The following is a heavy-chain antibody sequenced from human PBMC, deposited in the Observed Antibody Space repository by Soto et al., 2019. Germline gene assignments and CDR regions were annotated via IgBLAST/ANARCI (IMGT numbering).Heavy chain of an antibody. CDR3: ARSVFP. V-gene: IGHV4-31*03. J-gene: IGHJ5*02. CDR2: IYYSGRT. CDR1: GGSISSGGYY. Sequence: QVQLQESGPGRVKTSQTLSLTCTFPGGSISSGGYYGRCNRQHPGKGLEWIGYIYYSGRTYYNPSLKRRVTISVDTPKNQFSLKLSSVTAADTAVYYCARSVFPWCQGTLVTVSS.